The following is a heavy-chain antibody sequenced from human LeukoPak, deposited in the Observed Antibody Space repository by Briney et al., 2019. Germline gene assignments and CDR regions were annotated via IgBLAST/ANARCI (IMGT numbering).Heavy chain of an antibody. D-gene: IGHD1-1*01. V-gene: IGHV4-34*01. J-gene: IGHJ4*02. CDR1: GGSFGGYY. Sequence: SETLSLTCAVYGGSFGGYYWSWIRQPPGKGLEWIGEIYHSGDTNYNPSLKSRVAISVDTSKKQFSLKLSSVTPADTAVYYCARPQRKGGRDNFDYWGQGTLVTVSS. CDR2: IYHSGDT. CDR3: ARPQRKGGRDNFDY.